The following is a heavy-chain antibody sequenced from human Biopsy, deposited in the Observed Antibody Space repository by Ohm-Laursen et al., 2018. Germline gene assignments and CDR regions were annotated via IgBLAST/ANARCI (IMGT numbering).Heavy chain of an antibody. D-gene: IGHD5-12*01. Sequence: GTLSLTCTVNGESSSGYFWNWIRQPPGKGLEQIGEINQSGSTKYNPSLKRRATLSADSSNSQFSLRLASVTAADTAIYYCARGSGYFKLDVWGQGTTVTVSS. CDR3: ARGSGYFKLDV. CDR1: GESSSGYF. J-gene: IGHJ6*02. CDR2: INQSGST. V-gene: IGHV4-34*01.